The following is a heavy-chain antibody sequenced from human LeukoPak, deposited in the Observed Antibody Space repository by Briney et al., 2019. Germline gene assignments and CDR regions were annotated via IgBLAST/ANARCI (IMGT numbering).Heavy chain of an antibody. CDR3: ARLRGGFSSGWYGWFDP. CDR1: GGSISSSSDY. Sequence: SETLSHTCTVSGGSISSSSDYWGWIRQPPGKGLEWIGNNHYGGSTYYSPSLKSRLTMSVDTSKNQFSLKMISVTAADTAFYYCARLRGGFSSGWYGWFDPWGQGTLVTVSS. J-gene: IGHJ5*02. V-gene: IGHV4-39*01. CDR2: NHYGGST. D-gene: IGHD6-19*01.